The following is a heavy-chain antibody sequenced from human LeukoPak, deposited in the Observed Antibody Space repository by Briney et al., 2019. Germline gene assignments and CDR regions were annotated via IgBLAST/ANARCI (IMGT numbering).Heavy chain of an antibody. D-gene: IGHD2-2*01. Sequence: PSETQSLTCTVSGGSVSSGSYYWSWIRQPPGKGLEWIGYIYYSGSTNYNPSLKSRVTISVDTSKNQFSLKLSSVTAADTAVYYCARGFVVVPAAMWGGWDYYYYGMDVWGQGTTVTVSS. CDR3: ARGFVVVPAAMWGGWDYYYYGMDV. J-gene: IGHJ6*02. CDR2: IYYSGST. CDR1: GGSVSSGSYY. V-gene: IGHV4-61*01.